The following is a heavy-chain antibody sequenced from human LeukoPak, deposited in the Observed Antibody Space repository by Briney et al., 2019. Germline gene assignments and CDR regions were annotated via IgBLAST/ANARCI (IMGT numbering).Heavy chain of an antibody. V-gene: IGHV4-31*03. CDR2: IYYSGST. CDR1: GGSISSGGYY. J-gene: IGHJ5*02. CDR3: APFLRRGSWFDP. D-gene: IGHD2/OR15-2a*01. Sequence: TLSLTCTVSGGSISSGGYYWSWIRQHPGKGLEWIGYIYYSGSTYYNPSLKSRVTISVDTSKNQFSLKLSSVTAADTAVYYCAPFLRRGSWFDPWGQGTLVTVSS.